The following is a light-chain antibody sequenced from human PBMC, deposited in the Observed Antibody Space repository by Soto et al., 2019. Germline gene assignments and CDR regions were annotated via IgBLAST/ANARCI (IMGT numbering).Light chain of an antibody. J-gene: IGKJ1*01. CDR1: QSVSSN. CDR2: GAS. V-gene: IGKV3-15*01. CDR3: QQYNNRRT. Sequence: EIAMTQSPATLSVSPGERATLSCRASQSVSSNLAWYQQKPGQAPRLLIYGASTRATGIPARFSGSGSGTEFTLTISSLQSEDFAVYYCQQYNNRRTFGQGTKVDIK.